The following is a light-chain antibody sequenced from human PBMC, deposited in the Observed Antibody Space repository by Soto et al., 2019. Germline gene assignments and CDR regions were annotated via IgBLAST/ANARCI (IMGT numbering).Light chain of an antibody. V-gene: IGKV1-39*01. CDR2: GAS. J-gene: IGKJ1*01. CDR1: QSISNY. Sequence: DIQMTQSPSSLSASVGDRVTINCRASQSISNYLNWYQQKPGKAPKLLIYGASSLQSGVPSRFSGSGSGTHFTLTISSLQREDFATYHCQQSFSSPWTFGQGTKVEIK. CDR3: QQSFSSPWT.